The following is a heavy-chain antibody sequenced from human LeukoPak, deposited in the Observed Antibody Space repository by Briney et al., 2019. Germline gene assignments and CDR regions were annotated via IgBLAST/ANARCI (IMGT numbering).Heavy chain of an antibody. V-gene: IGHV3-30*18. CDR3: AKDVKPYYYYYGMDV. Sequence: PGGSLRLSCAASGFTFSDYYMSWIRQAPGKGLEWVAVISYDGSNKYYADSVKGRFTISRDNSKNTLSLQMNSLRAEDTALYYCAKDVKPYYYYYGMDVWGQGTTVTVSS. J-gene: IGHJ6*02. CDR1: GFTFSDYY. CDR2: ISYDGSNK.